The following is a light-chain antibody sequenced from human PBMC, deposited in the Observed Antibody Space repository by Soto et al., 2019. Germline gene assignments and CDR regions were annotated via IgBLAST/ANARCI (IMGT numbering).Light chain of an antibody. CDR1: QSISSNY. Sequence: DIVLTQSTGTLSLSREERGTLSCRASQSISSNYVAWYQQKPGQAPRLLIYDASTRATGIPNRYSGSGSGTDFTLTISRLEPEDFAVFYCQQYGDSPTFGQGTKVDIK. V-gene: IGKV3-20*01. J-gene: IGKJ1*01. CDR3: QQYGDSPT. CDR2: DAS.